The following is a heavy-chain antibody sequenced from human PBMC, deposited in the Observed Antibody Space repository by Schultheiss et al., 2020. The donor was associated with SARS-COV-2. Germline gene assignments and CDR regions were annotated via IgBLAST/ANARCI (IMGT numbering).Heavy chain of an antibody. Sequence: GESLKISCAASRFTFSTYWMSWVRQAPGKGLEWVSYISSSGSSIYYADSVKGRFTISRDNANNSLYLQMNSLRAEDTAVYYCARPMSTSTWYHFDYWGQGTLVTVSS. V-gene: IGHV3-48*04. CDR1: RFTFSTYW. CDR3: ARPMSTSTWYHFDY. CDR2: ISSSGSSI. D-gene: IGHD6-13*01. J-gene: IGHJ4*01.